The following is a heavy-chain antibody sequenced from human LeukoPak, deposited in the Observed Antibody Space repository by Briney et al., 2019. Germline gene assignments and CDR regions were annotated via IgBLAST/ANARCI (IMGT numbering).Heavy chain of an antibody. D-gene: IGHD2-15*01. V-gene: IGHV3-30*01. CDR3: ARDASIVVVVAALRH. CDR1: GFTFSSYA. CDR2: ISYDGSNK. Sequence: GRSLRLSCAAPGFTFSSYAMHWVRQAPGKGLEWVAVISYDGSNKYYADSVKGRFTISRDNSKNTLYLQMNSLRAEDTAVYYCARDASIVVVVAALRHWGQGTLVTVSS. J-gene: IGHJ4*02.